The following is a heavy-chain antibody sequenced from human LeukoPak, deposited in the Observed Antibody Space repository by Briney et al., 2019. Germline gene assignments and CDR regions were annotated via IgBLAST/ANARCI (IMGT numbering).Heavy chain of an antibody. CDR2: IYYNGST. J-gene: IGHJ4*02. Sequence: PSQTLSLTCTVSGGSISSGDYYWSWLPPPQGKGLEWIRYIYYNGSTYYNPSRKSRVTISVDTSKNQFSLKLSSVTAADTAVYYCARTGMVATDFDYWGQGTLVTVSS. D-gene: IGHD5-12*01. V-gene: IGHV4-30-4*01. CDR1: GGSISSGDYY. CDR3: ARTGMVATDFDY.